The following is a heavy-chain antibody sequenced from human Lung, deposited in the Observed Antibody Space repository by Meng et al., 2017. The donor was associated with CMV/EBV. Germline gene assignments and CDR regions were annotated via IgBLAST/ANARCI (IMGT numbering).Heavy chain of an antibody. CDR3: ARGSYLAVEG. Sequence: SGPGLVKPSETPHLTCTVSGGSMNSYDWSWTRQPPGQGLEWLGYFYYRGNSNYNPSLKSRVTISVDTSKNLFSLNLTSVTAADAALYYCARGSYLAVEGWGLGTLVTVSS. D-gene: IGHD2-21*01. CDR1: GGSMNSYD. V-gene: IGHV4-59*01. J-gene: IGHJ4*02. CDR2: FYYRGNS.